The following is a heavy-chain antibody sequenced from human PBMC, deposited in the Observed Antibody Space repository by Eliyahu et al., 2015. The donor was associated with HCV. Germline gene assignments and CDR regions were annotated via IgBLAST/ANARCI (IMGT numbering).Heavy chain of an antibody. V-gene: IGHV3-23*01. CDR3: AKGVAASIKYYFYMDV. Sequence: EVQLLESXGGLVQPGGSLXLSCXASGISLSSYAMSWVRPAPGKGLEWVSGISGSGGSTSYADSVKGRFTISRDNSINTVYVQLNSLRAEDTAVYYCAKGVAASIKYYFYMDVWGKGTTVTVSS. D-gene: IGHD1-26*01. CDR2: ISGSGGST. J-gene: IGHJ6*03. CDR1: GISLSSYA.